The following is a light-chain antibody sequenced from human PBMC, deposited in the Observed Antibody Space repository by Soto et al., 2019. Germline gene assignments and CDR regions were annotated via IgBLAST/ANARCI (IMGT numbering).Light chain of an antibody. V-gene: IGKV1-39*01. J-gene: IGKJ1*01. CDR2: AAS. CDR3: QQSYSTPWT. Sequence: DIQVTQSPSSLSGSVGNRVTIACRASQSVSSYLNWYQQKQGKAPKLLIYAASDLQSGVPSRFSGSGSGTDFTLTISSLQPEDVEIYFCQQSYSTPWTFGQGNTVEIK. CDR1: QSVSSY.